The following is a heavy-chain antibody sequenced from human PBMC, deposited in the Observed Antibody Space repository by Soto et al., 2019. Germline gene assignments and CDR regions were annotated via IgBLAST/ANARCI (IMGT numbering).Heavy chain of an antibody. V-gene: IGHV1-69*01. J-gene: IGHJ6*02. CDR3: ARNEYSTTFFYYGMDV. CDR2: SVPIFGTA. Sequence: QVQLVQSGAEVKKPGSSVKVSCKASGGTFSSYAITWVRHAPGQGLEWMGRSVPIFGTANYNQKFQGRVTITADESTSTAYMELSSLRSEDTAVYYCARNEYSTTFFYYGMDVWGQGTTVTVSS. D-gene: IGHD6-6*01. CDR1: GGTFSSYA.